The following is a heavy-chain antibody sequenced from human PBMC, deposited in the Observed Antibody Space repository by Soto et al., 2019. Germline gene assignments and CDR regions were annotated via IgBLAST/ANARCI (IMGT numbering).Heavy chain of an antibody. CDR2: IREDGNNK. CDR1: GISFSNYG. V-gene: IGHV3-33*01. CDR3: ASDPRSSVRTTRGDMDV. Sequence: QVQLVESGGGVVQPGRPLRLSCAASGISFSNYGMHWVRQAPGKGLEWVAAIREDGNNKHYAGSVKGRFTISRDTYKNTLYLQMNSLRAEDTAVYYCASDPRSSVRTTRGDMDVWGQGTTVTVSS. J-gene: IGHJ6*02. D-gene: IGHD1-7*01.